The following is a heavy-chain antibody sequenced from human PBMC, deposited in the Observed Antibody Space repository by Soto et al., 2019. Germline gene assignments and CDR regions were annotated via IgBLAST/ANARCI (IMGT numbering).Heavy chain of an antibody. CDR1: GYTFTNYG. J-gene: IGHJ4*02. Sequence: QVQVVQSGPEVKKPGASVKVSCKASGYTFTNYGIGWVRQAPGQGLEWMGWISAYNGDTNYAQKLQGRVTMTTDTSTRTSYMELTSLRSDDTAIYYCARGLTTGTTLIGLRNPLLSYYFDYWGQGTLVTVSS. D-gene: IGHD1-1*01. CDR3: ARGLTTGTTLIGLRNPLLSYYFDY. CDR2: ISAYNGDT. V-gene: IGHV1-18*01.